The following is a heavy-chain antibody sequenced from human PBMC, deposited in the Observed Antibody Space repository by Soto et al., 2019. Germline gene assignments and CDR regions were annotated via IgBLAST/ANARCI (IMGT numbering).Heavy chain of an antibody. V-gene: IGHV3-23*01. CDR2: ISGSGGST. Sequence: GGYLRLSCAASGFTFSSYALSWVRQAPGKGLEWVSAISGSGGSTYYADSVKGRFTISRDNSKNTLYLQMNSLRAEDTAVYYCAKDGGGYYDSSGYKAFDIWGQGPMVTVSS. D-gene: IGHD3-22*01. CDR3: AKDGGGYYDSSGYKAFDI. CDR1: GFTFSSYA. J-gene: IGHJ3*02.